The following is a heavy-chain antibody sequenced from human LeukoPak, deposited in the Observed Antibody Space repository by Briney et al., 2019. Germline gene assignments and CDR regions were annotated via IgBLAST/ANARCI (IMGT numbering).Heavy chain of an antibody. CDR2: NSTSGNTI. Sequence: GGSLRLSCAASGFTFSSYEMNWVRQAPGKGLEWVSYNSTSGNTIYYAASVKGRFTISRDNAKNSLYLQMNSLRAEDTAVYYCAIRLHSDAFDIWGQGTMVTVS. J-gene: IGHJ3*02. CDR3: AIRLHSDAFDI. CDR1: GFTFSSYE. D-gene: IGHD4-11*01. V-gene: IGHV3-48*03.